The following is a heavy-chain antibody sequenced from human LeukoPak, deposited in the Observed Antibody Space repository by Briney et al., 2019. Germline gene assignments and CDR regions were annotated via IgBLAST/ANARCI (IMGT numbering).Heavy chain of an antibody. CDR3: ASRPDTSSVTLFDY. V-gene: IGHV1-2*02. CDR1: GYTFTDFY. J-gene: IGHJ4*02. Sequence: ASVTVSCKASGYTFTDFYIHWVRQAPGQGGEGMGWINLNSGGTDYAQRFQGRIIMTRDTSITTAYMELSSLTSDDTAIYYCASRPDTSSVTLFDYWGQGALVTVSS. CDR2: INLNSGGT. D-gene: IGHD6-19*01.